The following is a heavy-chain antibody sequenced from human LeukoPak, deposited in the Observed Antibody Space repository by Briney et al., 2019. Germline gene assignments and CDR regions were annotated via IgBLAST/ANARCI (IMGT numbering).Heavy chain of an antibody. CDR1: GYTFTSYY. CDR2: INPSGGST. D-gene: IGHD5-24*01. Sequence: SVKVSSQASGYTFTSYYMHWLRQAPGQGLEWMGIINPSGGSTSHAQKFQGRVTMTRDTSTSTVYMKLSSLRSEDTAVYFCAPGSEDGYISDYWGQGTLVTVSS. V-gene: IGHV1-46*01. CDR3: APGSEDGYISDY. J-gene: IGHJ4*02.